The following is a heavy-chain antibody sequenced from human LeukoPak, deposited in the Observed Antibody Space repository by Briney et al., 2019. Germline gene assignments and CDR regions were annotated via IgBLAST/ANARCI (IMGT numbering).Heavy chain of an antibody. CDR3: ARDRWSSSSSEGTFDI. V-gene: IGHV1-18*01. Sequence: GASVKVSCKASGYIFSNYGISWVRQAPGQGLEWMGWISVYNGNTVYAQNLRDRVTMTTDTSTSTGYMELRGLRSDDTAVYYCARDRWSSSSSEGTFDIWGQGTMVIVSS. CDR2: ISVYNGNT. D-gene: IGHD6-6*01. CDR1: GYIFSNYG. J-gene: IGHJ3*02.